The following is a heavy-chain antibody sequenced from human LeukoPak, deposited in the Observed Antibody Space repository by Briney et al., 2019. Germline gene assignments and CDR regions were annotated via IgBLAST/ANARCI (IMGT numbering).Heavy chain of an antibody. D-gene: IGHD6-19*01. Sequence: GGSLRLSCAASGFSFITYGMHWVRQAPGKGLEWVAVISYDGSNKYYADSVKGRFTISRDNSKNTLYLQMNSLRAEDTAVYYCARDHSSGWYSDYFDYWGQGTLVTVSS. J-gene: IGHJ4*02. V-gene: IGHV3-30*03. CDR3: ARDHSSGWYSDYFDY. CDR2: ISYDGSNK. CDR1: GFSFITYG.